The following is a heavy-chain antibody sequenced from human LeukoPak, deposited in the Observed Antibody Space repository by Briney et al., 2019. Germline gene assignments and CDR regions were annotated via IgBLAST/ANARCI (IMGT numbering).Heavy chain of an antibody. CDR1: GFTFSSYA. J-gene: IGHJ3*02. Sequence: GGSLRLSCAASGFTFSSYAMSWVRQAPGKGLEWGSAISGSGGSTYYADSVKGRFTISRDNSKNTLYLQMNSLRAEDTAVYYCAKDGVHYYYDSSGYYPDAFDIWGQGTMVTVSS. CDR3: AKDGVHYYYDSSGYYPDAFDI. V-gene: IGHV3-23*01. CDR2: ISGSGGST. D-gene: IGHD3-22*01.